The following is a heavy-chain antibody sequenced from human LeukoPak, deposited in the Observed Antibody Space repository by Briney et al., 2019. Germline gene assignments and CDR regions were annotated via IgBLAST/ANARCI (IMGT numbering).Heavy chain of an antibody. CDR2: INSDGYSI. D-gene: IGHD4-11*01. Sequence: QPGGSLRLSCAASGFTFSSYWVHWVRQAPGKGLVWVSRINSDGYSISYADPVKGRFTISRDNAKNTLYLQMNSLRVEDTAVYYCARWVATGGWFDPWGQGTLVTVSS. CDR3: ARWVATGGWFDP. CDR1: GFTFSSYW. J-gene: IGHJ5*02. V-gene: IGHV3-74*01.